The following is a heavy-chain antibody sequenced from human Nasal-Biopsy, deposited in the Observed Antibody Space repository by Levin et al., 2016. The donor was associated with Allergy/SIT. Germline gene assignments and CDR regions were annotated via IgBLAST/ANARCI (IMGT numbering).Heavy chain of an antibody. CDR3: APAPVELATTVAGY. CDR1: GFTFSSYA. CDR2: IWDDGRSK. Sequence: GESLKISCAASGFTFSSYAMHWVRQAPGKGLQWVAVIWDDGRSKYYGDSVKGRFTISRDNSKNTLYLQMDSLRVEDTAVYYCAPAPVELATTVAGYWGQGTQVTVSS. V-gene: IGHV3-33*01. J-gene: IGHJ4*02. D-gene: IGHD5-24*01.